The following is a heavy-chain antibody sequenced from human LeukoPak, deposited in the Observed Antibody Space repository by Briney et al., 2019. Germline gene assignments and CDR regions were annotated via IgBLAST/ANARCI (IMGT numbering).Heavy chain of an antibody. D-gene: IGHD5-18*01. CDR3: ARNLVHLWNVFDF. CDR1: GFTVSSNY. V-gene: IGHV3-66*01. Sequence: GGSLRLSCAASGFTVSSNYMSWVRQAPGKGLEWVSVIYSGGSTYYADSVKGRFTISRDNSKNTLYLQMNSLRAEDTAVYHCARNLVHLWNVFDFWGLGTMVTVSS. J-gene: IGHJ3*01. CDR2: IYSGGST.